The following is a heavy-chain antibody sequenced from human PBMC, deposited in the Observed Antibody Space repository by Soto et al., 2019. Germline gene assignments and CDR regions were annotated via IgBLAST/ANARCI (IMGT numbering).Heavy chain of an antibody. CDR1: GFTFSSYS. Sequence: PGGTLRLSCAASGFTFSSYSMNWVRQAPGKGLEWVSSIISSSSYIYYADSVKGRFTISRDNAKNSLYLQMNSLRAEDTAVYYCATRADVYYYYGMDVWGQGTTVTVSS. J-gene: IGHJ6*02. V-gene: IGHV3-21*01. CDR2: IISSSSYI. CDR3: ATRADVYYYYGMDV.